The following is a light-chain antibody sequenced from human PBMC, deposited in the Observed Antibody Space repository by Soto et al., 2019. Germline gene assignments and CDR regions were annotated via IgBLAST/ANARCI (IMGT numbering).Light chain of an antibody. CDR2: GAS. CDR3: QQCLNWPA. Sequence: EIVMTQSPATLSVPPGARATLSCRASQNVRSNLAGYQQKPGQAPRLLIYGASTRATGIPARFSGRGSGTEFTLTIRSLKSEDFAVYYCQQCLNWPAFGGGTKVDI. V-gene: IGKV3-15*01. CDR1: QNVRSN. J-gene: IGKJ4*01.